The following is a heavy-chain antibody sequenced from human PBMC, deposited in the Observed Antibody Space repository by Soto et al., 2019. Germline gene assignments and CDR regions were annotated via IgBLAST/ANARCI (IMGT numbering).Heavy chain of an antibody. CDR2: IDPNNGDT. CDR1: GYTFTGYY. J-gene: IGHJ5*02. D-gene: IGHD3-3*01. CDR3: ARGGSFLPSPLDT. Sequence: GASVKVSCKASGYTFTGYYLHWVRQAPGQGREWMGWIDPNNGDTNYAQKFQGRVTMTRDTSLSTAFMELSRLRSDDTAIYYCARGGSFLPSPLDTWGQGTLVTVSS. V-gene: IGHV1-2*02.